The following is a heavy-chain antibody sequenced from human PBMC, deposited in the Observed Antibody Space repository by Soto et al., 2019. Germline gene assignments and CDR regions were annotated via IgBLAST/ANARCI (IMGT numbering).Heavy chain of an antibody. CDR1: GFTFSSYA. D-gene: IGHD3-3*01. CDR3: AKYTMTYYYYSCMDV. J-gene: IGHJ6*03. Sequence: EVQLLESGGGLVQPGGSLRLSCAGSGFTFSSYAMAWVRQAPGKGLEWVSVIIGSGGNTYSADSVKGRFTISRDNSKNTLYLRMNSLRAEDTVIYYCAKYTMTYYYYSCMDVWGKGTTVTVSS. V-gene: IGHV3-23*01. CDR2: IIGSGGNT.